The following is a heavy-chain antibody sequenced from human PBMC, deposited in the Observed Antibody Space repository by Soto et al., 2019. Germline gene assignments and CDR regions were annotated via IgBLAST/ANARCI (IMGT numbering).Heavy chain of an antibody. CDR3: ASSSFPRSGDLFHGLDV. Sequence: SEALSLTGTVSAGSISRYYWSWLRQPPGKGLEWIGYIYYSGSTNYNPSLKSRVTISVDTSKNQFSLKLTSVTAEDTALYFCASSSFPRSGDLFHGLDVWGKGTTVT. CDR2: IYYSGST. D-gene: IGHD3-10*01. V-gene: IGHV4-59*12. J-gene: IGHJ6*04. CDR1: AGSISRYY.